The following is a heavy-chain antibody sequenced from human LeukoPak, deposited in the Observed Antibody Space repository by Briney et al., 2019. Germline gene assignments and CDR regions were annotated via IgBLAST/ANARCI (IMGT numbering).Heavy chain of an antibody. CDR1: GGSFSGYY. V-gene: IGHV4-34*01. Sequence: SETLSLTCAVYGGSFSGYYWSWIRQPPGKGPEWIGEINHSGSTNYNPSLKSRVTISVDTSKNQFSLKLSSVTAADTAVYYCARIRGDGYNRRPPGGASAAFDIWGQGTMVTVSS. CDR3: ARIRGDGYNRRPPGGASAAFDI. CDR2: INHSGST. J-gene: IGHJ3*02. D-gene: IGHD5-24*01.